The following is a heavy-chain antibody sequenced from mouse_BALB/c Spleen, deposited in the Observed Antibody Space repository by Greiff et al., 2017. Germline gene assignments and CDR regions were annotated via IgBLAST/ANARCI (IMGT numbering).Heavy chain of an antibody. CDR3: APNWDLFAY. V-gene: IGHV14-1*02. Sequence: VQLQQSGAELVRPGALVKLSCKASGFTIKDYYMHWVKQRPEQGLEWIGWIDPENGNTIYDPKFQGKASITADTSSNTAYLQLSSLTSEDTAVYCCAPNWDLFAYWGQGTLVTVSA. CDR1: GFTIKDYY. J-gene: IGHJ3*01. CDR2: IDPENGNT. D-gene: IGHD4-1*01.